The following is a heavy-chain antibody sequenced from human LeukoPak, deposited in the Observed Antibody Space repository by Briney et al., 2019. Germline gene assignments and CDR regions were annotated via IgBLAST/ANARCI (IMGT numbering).Heavy chain of an antibody. CDR1: GYTFTSYG. CDR2: ISAYNGNT. Sequence: ASVKVSCKASGYTFTSYGNSGVRQAPGQGLEWMGWISAYNGNTNYAQKLQGRLTMTTNTSTSTAYMELRSLRSDNTAVYYGARSPSYSSSWSSDFYYWGQGTLVTVSS. V-gene: IGHV1-18*01. J-gene: IGHJ4*02. CDR3: ARSPSYSSSWSSDFYY. D-gene: IGHD6-13*01.